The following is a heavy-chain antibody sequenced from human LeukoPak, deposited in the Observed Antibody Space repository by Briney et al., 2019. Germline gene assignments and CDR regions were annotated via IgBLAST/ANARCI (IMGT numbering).Heavy chain of an antibody. CDR1: GGTFSSYA. V-gene: IGHV1-69*13. CDR3: ARARVPIVVVPAALNY. CDR2: ITPIFGTA. J-gene: IGHJ4*02. D-gene: IGHD2-2*01. Sequence: SVKVSCTSSGGTFSSYAISCVRQAPGQGLEWMGGITPIFGTANYAQKFQGRVTITADESTSTAYMKLSSLRSEDTAVYYCARARVPIVVVPAALNYWGQGTLVTVSS.